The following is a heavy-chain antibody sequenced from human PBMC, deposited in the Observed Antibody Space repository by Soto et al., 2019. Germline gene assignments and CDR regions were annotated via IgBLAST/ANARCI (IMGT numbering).Heavy chain of an antibody. D-gene: IGHD5-18*01. Sequence: SETLSLTCAVYGGSFSGYYWSWIRQPPGKGLEWIGEINHSGSTNYNPSLKSRVTISVDTSKNQFSLKLSSVTAADTAVYYCARARNRGYSYGYPLDYWGQGTLVTVSS. CDR3: ARARNRGYSYGYPLDY. J-gene: IGHJ4*02. CDR1: GGSFSGYY. V-gene: IGHV4-34*01. CDR2: INHSGST.